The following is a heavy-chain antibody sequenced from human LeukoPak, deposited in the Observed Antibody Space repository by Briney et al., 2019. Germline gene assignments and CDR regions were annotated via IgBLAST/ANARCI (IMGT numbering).Heavy chain of an antibody. CDR2: IIPILGIA. J-gene: IGHJ4*02. V-gene: IGHV1-69*04. CDR3: ARVDGSGIDY. Sequence: SVKVSCKASGGTFSSYAISWVRQAPGQGLEWMGRIIPILGIANYAQKFQDRVTITADKSTSTAYMELSSLRSEDTAVYYCARVDGSGIDYWGQGTLVTVSS. D-gene: IGHD3-10*01. CDR1: GGTFSSYA.